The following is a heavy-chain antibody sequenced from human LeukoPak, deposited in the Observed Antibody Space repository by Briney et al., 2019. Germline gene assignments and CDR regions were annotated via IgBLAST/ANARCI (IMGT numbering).Heavy chain of an antibody. CDR2: INPNSGGT. Sequence: GASVKVSCKASGYTFTSYYMHWVRQAPGQGLEWMGWINPNSGGTNYAQKFQGKVTMTRDTSISTAYMELRSLRSDDTAVYYCARESPASYGDYLANRFDPWGQGTLVTVSS. V-gene: IGHV1-2*02. CDR1: GYTFTSYY. D-gene: IGHD4-17*01. J-gene: IGHJ5*02. CDR3: ARESPASYGDYLANRFDP.